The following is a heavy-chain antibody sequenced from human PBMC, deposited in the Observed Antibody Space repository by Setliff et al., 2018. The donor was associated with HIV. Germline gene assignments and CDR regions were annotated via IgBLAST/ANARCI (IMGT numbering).Heavy chain of an antibody. Sequence: SETLSLTCTVSGYSITSGYYWGWIRQPPGKGLEWIGTIYHTGNTYYNPSLKSRVTISVDPSKNQLSLNLDSVTAADTAVFYCAREPTVTSRSGYFDYWGQGTLVTVSS. CDR1: GYSITSGYY. J-gene: IGHJ4*02. D-gene: IGHD4-17*01. V-gene: IGHV4-38-2*02. CDR2: IYHTGNT. CDR3: AREPTVTSRSGYFDY.